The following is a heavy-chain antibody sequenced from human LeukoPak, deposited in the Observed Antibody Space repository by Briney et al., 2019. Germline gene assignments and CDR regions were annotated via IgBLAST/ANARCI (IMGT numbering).Heavy chain of an antibody. Sequence: GGSLRLSCAASGFTFSSYWMSWVRQAPGKGLEWVANIKQDGSEKYYVDSVKGRSTISRDNAKNSLYLQMNSLRAEDTAAYYCAREDSSGYANFDYWGQGTLVTVSS. CDR1: GFTFSSYW. CDR2: IKQDGSEK. D-gene: IGHD3-22*01. CDR3: AREDSSGYANFDY. J-gene: IGHJ4*02. V-gene: IGHV3-7*01.